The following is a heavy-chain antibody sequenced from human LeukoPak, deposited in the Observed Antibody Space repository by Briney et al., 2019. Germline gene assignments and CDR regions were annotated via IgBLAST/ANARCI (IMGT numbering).Heavy chain of an antibody. CDR2: IIPIFGTA. J-gene: IGHJ6*03. CDR1: GGTFSSYA. D-gene: IGHD4-17*01. Sequence: GASVKVSCKASGGTFSSYAISWVRQAPGQGLEWMGGIIPIFGTANYAQKFQGRVTITTDESTSTAYMELSSLRSEDTAVYYCARCVRGDYLEVFDYYYMDVWGKGTTVTVSS. V-gene: IGHV1-69*05. CDR3: ARCVRGDYLEVFDYYYMDV.